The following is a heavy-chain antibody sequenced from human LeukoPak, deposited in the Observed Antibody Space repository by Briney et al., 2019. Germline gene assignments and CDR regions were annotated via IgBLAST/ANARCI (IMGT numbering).Heavy chain of an antibody. CDR1: GGSSSSSTYY. J-gene: IGHJ2*01. D-gene: IGHD7-27*01. Sequence: SETLSLTCIVSGGSSSSSTYYWGWIRQPPGKGLEWIGSIYYSGNTYYNPSLKSRVTISVDTSKNQFSLKLSSVTAADTAVYYCARSNWGSKYFDLWGRGTLVTVSS. CDR2: IYYSGNT. V-gene: IGHV4-39*01. CDR3: ARSNWGSKYFDL.